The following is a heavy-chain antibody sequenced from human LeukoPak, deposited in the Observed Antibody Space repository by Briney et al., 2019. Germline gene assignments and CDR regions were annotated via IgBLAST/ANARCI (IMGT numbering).Heavy chain of an antibody. CDR1: VFIFRSYN. CDR3: AREPGSSWYGEMGYYYYGMDV. J-gene: IGHJ6*02. D-gene: IGHD6-13*01. CDR2: ISSSSSYI. Sequence: PGGSVRLSCGAWVFIFRSYNVNGVREARGGGLVWVSSISSSSSYIYCGDCVRGRFTITRPNAKNSLYLQMNSLRAKDTAVYYCAREPGSSWYGEMGYYYYGMDVWGQGTTVTVSS. V-gene: IGHV3-21*01.